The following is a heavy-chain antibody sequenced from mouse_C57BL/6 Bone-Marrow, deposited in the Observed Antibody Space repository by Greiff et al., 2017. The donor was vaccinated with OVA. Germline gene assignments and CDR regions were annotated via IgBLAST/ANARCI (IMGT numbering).Heavy chain of an antibody. CDR3: AREGLYYGSSYDYAMDY. Sequence: QVQLQQPGAELVRPGSSVKLSCKASGYTFTSYWMHWVKQRPIQGLEWIGNIDPSDSETHSNQKFKDKAPLTVDKASSTAYMQLSSLTSEDSAVYYCAREGLYYGSSYDYAMDYWGQGTSVTVSS. CDR2: IDPSDSET. D-gene: IGHD1-1*01. CDR1: GYTFTSYW. J-gene: IGHJ4*01. V-gene: IGHV1-52*01.